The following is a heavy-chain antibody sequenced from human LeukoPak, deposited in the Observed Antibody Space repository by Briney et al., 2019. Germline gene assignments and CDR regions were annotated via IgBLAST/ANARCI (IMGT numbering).Heavy chain of an antibody. J-gene: IGHJ5*02. V-gene: IGHV4-31*03. Sequence: PSETLSLTCTVSGDSISSRSYFWDWIRQHPGKGLEWIGYIYYSGSTYYNPSLKSRVTISVDTSKNQFSLKLSSVTAADTAVYYCATSRTGFDPWGQGTLVTVSS. CDR2: IYYSGST. CDR3: ATSRTGFDP. CDR1: GDSISSRSYF.